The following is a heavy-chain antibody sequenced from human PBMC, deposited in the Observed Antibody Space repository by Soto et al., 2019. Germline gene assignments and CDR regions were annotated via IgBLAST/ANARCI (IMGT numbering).Heavy chain of an antibody. V-gene: IGHV3-66*01. CDR1: GFTVSNFY. Sequence: EVQLVESGGGLVQPGGSLRLSCAVSGFTVSNFYMTWVRQAPGKGLEWVSVISSGGCTYYADFVKGRFTISRDNSKNTLFLEMNSLRAGDTAVYYCARDTFGGAYDFWHGGQGTLVTVSS. J-gene: IGHJ4*02. CDR3: ARDTFGGAYDFWH. D-gene: IGHD3-3*01. CDR2: ISSGGCT.